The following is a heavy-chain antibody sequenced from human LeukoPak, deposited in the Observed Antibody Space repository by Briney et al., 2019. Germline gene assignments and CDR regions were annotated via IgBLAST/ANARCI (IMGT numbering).Heavy chain of an antibody. V-gene: IGHV3-48*01. J-gene: IGHJ3*02. CDR2: ISSSSSTI. Sequence: GGSLRLSCAASGFTFSSYEMNWVRQAPGKGLEWVSYISSSSSTIYYADSVKGRFTISRDNAKNSLYLQMNSLRAEDTAVYYCARGRYGSGLKTAFDIWGQGTMVTVSS. CDR3: ARGRYGSGLKTAFDI. CDR1: GFTFSSYE. D-gene: IGHD3-10*01.